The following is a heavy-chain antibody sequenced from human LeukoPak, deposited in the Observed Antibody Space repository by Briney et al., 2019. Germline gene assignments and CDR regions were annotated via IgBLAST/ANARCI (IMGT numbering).Heavy chain of an antibody. V-gene: IGHV3-30*02. J-gene: IGHJ4*02. CDR2: IRYDGSNK. CDR3: ANLRGTMVRGVIGFDY. CDR1: GFTFSSYG. D-gene: IGHD3-10*01. Sequence: PGGSLRPSCAASGFTFSSYGMHWVRQAPGKGLEWVAFIRYDGSNKYYADSVKGRFTISRDNSKNTLYLQMNSLRAEDTAVYYCANLRGTMVRGVIGFDYWGQGTLVTVSS.